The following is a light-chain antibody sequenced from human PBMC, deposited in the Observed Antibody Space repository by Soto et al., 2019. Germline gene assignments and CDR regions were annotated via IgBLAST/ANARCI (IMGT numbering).Light chain of an antibody. V-gene: IGKV3-20*01. CDR3: QQYGSSPMYT. Sequence: ESVLTQSPGTLSLSPGERATLSCRASQSVSSSYLAWYQQTPGQAPRLLIYGASSRATGIPDRFSGSGSGTDFTLTISRLEPEDFAVYYCQQYGSSPMYTFGQGTKVDIK. J-gene: IGKJ2*01. CDR1: QSVSSSY. CDR2: GAS.